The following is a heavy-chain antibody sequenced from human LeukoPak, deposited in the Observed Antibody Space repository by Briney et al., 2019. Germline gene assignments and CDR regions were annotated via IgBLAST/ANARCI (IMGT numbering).Heavy chain of an antibody. Sequence: PSETLSLTCTVSGGSISSGGYYWSWIRQHPGKGLEWIGYIYYSGSTYYNPSLKSRVTISVDTSENQFSLKLSSVTAADTAVYYCARANNYGDYVPGAFDIWGQGTMVTVSS. D-gene: IGHD4-17*01. CDR1: GGSISSGGYY. V-gene: IGHV4-31*03. CDR2: IYYSGST. J-gene: IGHJ3*02. CDR3: ARANNYGDYVPGAFDI.